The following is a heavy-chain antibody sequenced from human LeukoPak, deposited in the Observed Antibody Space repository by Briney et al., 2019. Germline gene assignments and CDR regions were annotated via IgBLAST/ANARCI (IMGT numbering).Heavy chain of an antibody. CDR3: ARDHYDSSGYYYRY. D-gene: IGHD3-22*01. Sequence: SQTLSLTCAVSGGSISSGGYSWSWIRQPPGKGLEWIGYIYHSGSTNYNPSLKSRVTISVDKSKNQFSLKLSSVTAADTAVYYCARDHYDSSGYYYRYWGQGTLVTVSS. CDR1: GGSISSGGYS. J-gene: IGHJ4*02. CDR2: IYHSGST. V-gene: IGHV4-30-2*01.